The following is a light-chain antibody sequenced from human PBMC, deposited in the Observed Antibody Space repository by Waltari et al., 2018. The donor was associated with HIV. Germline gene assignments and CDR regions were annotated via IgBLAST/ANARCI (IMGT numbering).Light chain of an antibody. Sequence: QSALTQPPSASGSPAQSVTISCTGTSSDVGAYNYVCWHQQYPGKAPKLMIYEVSKRPSGVPDPFSGSKSGNTASLTVSGLQAEDEADYYCSSYAGSNIWVFGGGTKLTVL. CDR2: EVS. CDR1: SSDVGAYNY. CDR3: SSYAGSNIWV. J-gene: IGLJ3*02. V-gene: IGLV2-8*01.